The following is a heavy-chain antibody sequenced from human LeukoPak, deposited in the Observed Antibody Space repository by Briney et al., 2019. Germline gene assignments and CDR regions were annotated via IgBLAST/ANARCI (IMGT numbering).Heavy chain of an antibody. CDR2: IYYSGST. CDR3: ARSRSSAIRS. D-gene: IGHD2-2*02. J-gene: IGHJ4*02. Sequence: PSETLSLTCTVSGGSISSYYWSWIRQPPGKGLEWIGYIYYSGSTNHNPSLKSRVTISVDTSKNQFSLKLSSVTAADTAVYYCARSRSSAIRSWGQGTLVTVSS. CDR1: GGSISSYY. V-gene: IGHV4-59*01.